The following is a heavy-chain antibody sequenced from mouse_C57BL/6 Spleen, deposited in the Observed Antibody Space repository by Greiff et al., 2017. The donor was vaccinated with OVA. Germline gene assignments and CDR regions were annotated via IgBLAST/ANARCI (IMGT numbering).Heavy chain of an antibody. CDR2: IYPSDSET. V-gene: IGHV1-61*01. CDR3: GTGTYAMDY. CDR1: GYTFTSYW. Sequence: QVQLQQPGAELVRPGSSVKLSCKASGYTFTSYWMDWVKQRPGQGLEWIGNIYPSDSETHYNQKFKDKATLTVDKSSSTAYMQLSSLTSEDSAVYYCGTGTYAMDYWGQGTSVIVSS. D-gene: IGHD4-1*01. J-gene: IGHJ4*01.